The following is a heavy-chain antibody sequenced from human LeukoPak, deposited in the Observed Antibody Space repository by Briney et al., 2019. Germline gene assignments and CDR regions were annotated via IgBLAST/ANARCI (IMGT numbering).Heavy chain of an antibody. V-gene: IGHV4-4*09. D-gene: IGHD4-11*01. CDR2: IYPSGST. CDR1: GGSISNAY. CDR3: AKSYFDYSTYYSYYFNL. J-gene: IGHJ4*02. Sequence: SETLPLTCTVSGGSISNAYWSWIRQPPGRGLEWIGYIYPSGSTNYHPSLKSRVTISVDTSKNHFALNLSSVTAAGTAVYYCAKSYFDYSTYYSYYFNLWGQGALVTVSS.